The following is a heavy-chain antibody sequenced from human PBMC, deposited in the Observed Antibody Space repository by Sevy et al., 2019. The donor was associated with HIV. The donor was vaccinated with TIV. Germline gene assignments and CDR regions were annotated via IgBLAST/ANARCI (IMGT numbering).Heavy chain of an antibody. CDR2: ISDDGSNK. CDR1: GFTFSTYG. V-gene: IGHV3-30*18. CDR3: AKAGPQYCGGDCSNNWFDS. Sequence: GGSLRLSCAASGFTFSTYGMHWVRQAPGKGLEWVAVISDDGSNKYYSDSVKGRFTISRDNSKNTLYLQMNSLRAEDTAVYHCAKAGPQYCGGDCSNNWFDSWGQGTLVTVSS. J-gene: IGHJ5*01. D-gene: IGHD2-21*02.